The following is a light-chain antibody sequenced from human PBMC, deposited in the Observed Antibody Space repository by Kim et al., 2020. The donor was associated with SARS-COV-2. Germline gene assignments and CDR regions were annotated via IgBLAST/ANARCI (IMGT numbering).Light chain of an antibody. CDR3: SAWDNSLRVWL. CDR1: GNNVGDEG. V-gene: IGLV10-54*01. CDR2: RDN. Sequence: QAGLTQPPSVSKGLRQTVTLTCTGNGNNVGDEGVAWAQQHQGRPPKLLSHRDNSRPSGISERFSASRSGNTGSLTISGLQPEDEADYYCSAWDNSLRVWLFGGGTRLTVL. J-gene: IGLJ3*02.